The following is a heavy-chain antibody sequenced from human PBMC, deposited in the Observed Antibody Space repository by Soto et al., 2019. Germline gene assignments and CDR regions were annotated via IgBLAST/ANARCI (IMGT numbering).Heavy chain of an antibody. CDR1: GGSISGGDYY. CDR3: ARVRPSGYYYYGMDV. CDR2: IYYSGST. Sequence: SETLSLTCTVSGGSISGGDYYWSWIRQPPGKGLEWIGYIYYSGSTYYNPSLKSRVTISVDTSKNQFSLKLSSVTAADTAVYYCARVRPSGYYYYGMDVWGQGTTVTVSS. J-gene: IGHJ6*02. D-gene: IGHD3-22*01. V-gene: IGHV4-30-4*01.